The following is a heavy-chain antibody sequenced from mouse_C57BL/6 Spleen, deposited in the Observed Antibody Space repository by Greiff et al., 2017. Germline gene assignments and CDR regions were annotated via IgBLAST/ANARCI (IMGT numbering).Heavy chain of an antibody. CDR1: GFTFSDYY. Sequence: EVHLVESEGGLVQPGSSMKLSCTASGFTFSDYYMAWVRQVPEKGLEWVANINYDGSSTYYLDSLKSRFIISRDNAKNILYLQMSSLKSEDTATYYCAREVNYWYFDVWGTGTTVTVSS. CDR2: INYDGSST. J-gene: IGHJ1*03. D-gene: IGHD2-2*01. V-gene: IGHV5-16*01. CDR3: AREVNYWYFDV.